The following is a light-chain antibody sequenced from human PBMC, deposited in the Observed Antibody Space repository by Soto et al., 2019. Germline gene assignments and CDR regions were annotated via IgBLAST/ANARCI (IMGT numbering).Light chain of an antibody. CDR1: QGISSA. V-gene: IGKV1-13*02. J-gene: IGKJ5*01. Sequence: IQMTQSPSSVSASVGDRVTITCRASQGISSALAWYQQKPWKAPKLLIYDASSLESGVPSMFSGSGSGTDFTLTISSLQPEDFAHDYCQQANSISITFGQGTRLQI. CDR3: QQANSISIT. CDR2: DAS.